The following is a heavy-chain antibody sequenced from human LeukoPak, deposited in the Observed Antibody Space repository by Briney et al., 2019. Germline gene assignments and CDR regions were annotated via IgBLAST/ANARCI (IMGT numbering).Heavy chain of an antibody. D-gene: IGHD3-3*01. CDR2: IIPIFGAA. V-gene: IGHV1-69*13. CDR3: ARGATIFGVVTVPDY. Sequence: SVKVSCKASGGTFSSYAISWVRQAPGQGLEWMGGIIPIFGAANYAQKFQGRVTITADESTSTAYMELSSLRSEDTAVYYCARGATIFGVVTVPDYWGQGTLVTVSS. CDR1: GGTFSSYA. J-gene: IGHJ4*02.